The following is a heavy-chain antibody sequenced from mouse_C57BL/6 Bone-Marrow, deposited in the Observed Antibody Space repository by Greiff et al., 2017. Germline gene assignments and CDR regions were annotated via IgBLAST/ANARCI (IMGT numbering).Heavy chain of an antibody. CDR3: ARTSIRHYYYAMDY. D-gene: IGHD2-3*01. V-gene: IGHV1-82*01. J-gene: IGHJ4*01. CDR1: GYAFSSSW. Sequence: QVQLQQSGPELVKPGASVKISCKASGYAFSSSWMNWVKQRPGKGLEWIGRIYPGDGDTNYNGKFKGKATLTADKSSSTAYMQLSSLTSEDSAVYFCARTSIRHYYYAMDYWGQGTSVTVSS. CDR2: IYPGDGDT.